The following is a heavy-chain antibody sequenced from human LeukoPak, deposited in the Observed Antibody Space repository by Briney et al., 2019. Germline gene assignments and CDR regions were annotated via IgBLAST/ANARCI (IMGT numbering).Heavy chain of an antibody. CDR1: GFTFSSYA. J-gene: IGHJ4*02. Sequence: GGSLRLSCPASGFTFSSYAMSWVRQAPGKGLEWVSAISGSGGSTYYADSVKGRFTISRDNSKNTLYLQMNSLRAEDTAVYYCAKGSYDSSGYYSLDYWGQGTLVTVSS. D-gene: IGHD3-22*01. CDR2: ISGSGGST. CDR3: AKGSYDSSGYYSLDY. V-gene: IGHV3-23*01.